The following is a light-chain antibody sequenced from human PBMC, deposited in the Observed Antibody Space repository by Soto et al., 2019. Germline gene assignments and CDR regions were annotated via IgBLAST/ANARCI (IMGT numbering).Light chain of an antibody. CDR2: KAT. J-gene: IGKJ2*01. V-gene: IGKV1-5*03. CDR3: QHYNNYPIS. CDR1: QSVGSW. Sequence: DIRMTQSPSTLSASVGDRVTITCRASQSVGSWLAWYQQKPGKAPKLLIYKATNLRSGVPSRFSGSGSGTEFILTISTLHPDDFATYYCQHYNNYPISFGQGTKLEIK.